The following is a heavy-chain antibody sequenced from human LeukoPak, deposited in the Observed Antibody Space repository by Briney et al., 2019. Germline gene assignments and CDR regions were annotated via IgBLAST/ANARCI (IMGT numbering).Heavy chain of an antibody. Sequence: PSETLSLTCTVSGGSISSGSYYWSWIRQPAGKGLEWIGRIYTSGSTNYNPSLKSRVTISVDTSKNQFSLKLSSVTAADTAVYYCARDWGYYDSSGYYYGGDAFDIWGQRTMVTVSS. CDR1: GGSISSGSYY. J-gene: IGHJ3*02. D-gene: IGHD3-22*01. CDR3: ARDWGYYDSSGYYYGGDAFDI. V-gene: IGHV4-61*02. CDR2: IYTSGST.